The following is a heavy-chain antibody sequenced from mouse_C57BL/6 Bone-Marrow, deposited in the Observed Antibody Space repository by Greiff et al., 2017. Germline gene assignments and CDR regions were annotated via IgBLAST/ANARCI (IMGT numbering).Heavy chain of an antibody. CDR1: GYTFTSYG. V-gene: IGHV1-81*01. CDR2: IYPRSGNT. CDR3: ARWGRNYVDWYFDV. D-gene: IGHD1-1*01. Sequence: VQLQQSGAELARPGASVKLSCKASGYTFTSYGISWVQQRTGQGLEWIGEIYPRSGNTYYNEKVKGKATLTAEKSSSTAYMELRSLTSEDSAVYFCARWGRNYVDWYFDVWGKGTTVTVSS. J-gene: IGHJ1*03.